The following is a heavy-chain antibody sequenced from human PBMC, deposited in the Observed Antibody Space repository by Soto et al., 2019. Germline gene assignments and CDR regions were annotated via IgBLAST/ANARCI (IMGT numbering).Heavy chain of an antibody. V-gene: IGHV3-48*02. CDR1: GFTFSSYS. CDR2: ISSSSSTI. J-gene: IGHJ5*02. D-gene: IGHD3-22*01. Sequence: LRLSCAASGFTFSSYSMNWVRQAPGKGLEWVSYISSSSSTIYYADSVKGRFTISRDNAKNSLYLQMNSLRDEDTAVYYCAREPRYYYDSSGYLNWFDPWGQGTLVTVSS. CDR3: AREPRYYYDSSGYLNWFDP.